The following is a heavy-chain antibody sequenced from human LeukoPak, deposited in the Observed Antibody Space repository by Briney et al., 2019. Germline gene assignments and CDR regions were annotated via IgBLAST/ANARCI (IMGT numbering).Heavy chain of an antibody. CDR2: IYYSGNT. V-gene: IGHV4-39*02. CDR3: ARDRRYYDSSAYIRGFDY. J-gene: IGHJ4*02. CDR1: GVSISSSNSY. D-gene: IGHD3-22*01. Sequence: SETLSLTCTVSGVSISSSNSYWGWIRQPPGKGLEWIGSIYYSGNTYYNASLKSQVSISIDTSKNQFSLRLTSVTAADTAVYYCARDRRYYDSSAYIRGFDYWGQGTLVTVSS.